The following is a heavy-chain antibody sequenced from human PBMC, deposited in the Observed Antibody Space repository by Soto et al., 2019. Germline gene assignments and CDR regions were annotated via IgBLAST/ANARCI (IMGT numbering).Heavy chain of an antibody. CDR3: ARDRAGRYFGFGN. CDR1: GFTFSSYS. V-gene: IGHV3-21*01. D-gene: IGHD3-9*01. CDR2: INTGTYI. J-gene: IGHJ4*02. Sequence: GGSLRLSCAASGFTFSSYSINWVRQAPGKGLEWVSSINTGTYIYYADSVKGRFTISRDNAKNSLYLQMNSLRTEDTAVYYCARDRAGRYFGFGNWGQGTLVTVSS.